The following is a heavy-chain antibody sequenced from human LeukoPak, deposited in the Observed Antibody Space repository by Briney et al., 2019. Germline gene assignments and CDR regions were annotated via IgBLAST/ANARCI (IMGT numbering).Heavy chain of an antibody. CDR2: ISSGGSTI. J-gene: IGHJ5*02. D-gene: IGHD6-19*01. Sequence: PGGSLRLSCAASGFTFSSYEMNWVRQAPGKGLEWVSYISSGGSTIYYADSVKGRFTISRDNAKNSLYLQMNSLRAEDTAVYYCARGWIAVAGNPGFDPWGQGTLVTVSS. CDR1: GFTFSSYE. V-gene: IGHV3-48*03. CDR3: ARGWIAVAGNPGFDP.